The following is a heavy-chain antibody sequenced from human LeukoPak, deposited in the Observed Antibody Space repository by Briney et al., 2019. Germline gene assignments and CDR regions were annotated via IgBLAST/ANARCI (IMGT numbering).Heavy chain of an antibody. CDR2: ISPNSGGT. J-gene: IGHJ4*02. CDR1: GYTFTGYY. CDR3: ARDRSPVYDILTGYPLTPLYYFDY. V-gene: IGHV1-2*02. Sequence: VASVKVSCKASGYTFTGYYMHWVRQAPGQGLEWMGWISPNSGGTNYAQKFQGRVTMTRDTSISTAYMELSRLRSDDTAVYYCARDRSPVYDILTGYPLTPLYYFDYWGQGTLVTVSS. D-gene: IGHD3-9*01.